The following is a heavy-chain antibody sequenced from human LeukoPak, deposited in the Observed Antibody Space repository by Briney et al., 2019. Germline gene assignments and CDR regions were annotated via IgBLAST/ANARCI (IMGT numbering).Heavy chain of an antibody. J-gene: IGHJ4*02. D-gene: IGHD6-19*01. Sequence: GGSLRLSCAASGFIFTSYAMTWVRQAPGKGLEWVSGISGSGDSTYYADSVKGRFTISRDNAKNSLYLQMNSLRAEDTAVYYCARAVAGLRHFDYWGQGTLVTVSS. CDR1: GFIFTSYA. CDR2: ISGSGDST. CDR3: ARAVAGLRHFDY. V-gene: IGHV3-23*01.